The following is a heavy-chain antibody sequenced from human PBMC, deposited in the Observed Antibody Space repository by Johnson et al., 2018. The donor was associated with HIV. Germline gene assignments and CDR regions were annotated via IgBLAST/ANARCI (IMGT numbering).Heavy chain of an antibody. CDR1: GFTFDDYG. Sequence: VQLVESGGGLVKPGGSLRLACAATGFTFDDYGIRWVRQGPGKGLEWVGFIRRKTSGGTTEYAASVHGRFTISRDDSKNTLYLKMGSLRTEDMAVYYCARHSTSSTMGAFDIWGQGTMVTVSS. D-gene: IGHD6-6*01. CDR3: ARHSTSSTMGAFDI. J-gene: IGHJ3*02. CDR2: IRRKTSGGTT. V-gene: IGHV3-49*04.